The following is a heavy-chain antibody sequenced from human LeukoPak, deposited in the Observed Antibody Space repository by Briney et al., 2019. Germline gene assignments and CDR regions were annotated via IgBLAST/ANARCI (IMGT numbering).Heavy chain of an antibody. V-gene: IGHV3-74*01. CDR2: INTDGSTT. J-gene: IGHJ4*02. Sequence: GGSQRLTCAASGFTFSNYWMHWVRQAPGKGLVWVSRINTDGSTTNYADSVKGRFTISRDNAKNTLYLQMNSLRAEDTAVYYCARALSTSLRSTAYWGQGTLVTVSS. CDR1: GFTFSNYW. D-gene: IGHD1-1*01. CDR3: ARALSTSLRSTAY.